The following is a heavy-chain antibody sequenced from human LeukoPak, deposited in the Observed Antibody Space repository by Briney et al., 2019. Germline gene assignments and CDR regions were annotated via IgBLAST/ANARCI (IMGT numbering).Heavy chain of an antibody. J-gene: IGHJ4*02. V-gene: IGHV3-48*03. CDR2: MSKNGKTI. CDR1: GFPFSGRE. CDR3: ARASYTGFDLHFDQ. Sequence: GGSLTLSCSASGFPFSGRERAGARQAPGRGREGVSYMSKNGKTILHADSVKGRFTISRDNAKNSLFLQMDSLRAEDTAFYYCARASYTGFDLHFDQWGQGTLVTVSS. D-gene: IGHD5-12*01.